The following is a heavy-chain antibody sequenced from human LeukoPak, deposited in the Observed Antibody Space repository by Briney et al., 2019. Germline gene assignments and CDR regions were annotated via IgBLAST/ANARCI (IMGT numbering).Heavy chain of an antibody. J-gene: IGHJ4*02. V-gene: IGHV1-46*01. D-gene: IGHD3-22*01. CDR2: INPSGGST. CDR1: GYTFTSYY. Sequence: ASVKVSCKASGYTFTSYYMHWVRQAPGQGLEWMGIINPSGGSTSYAQKFQGRVTMTRDMSTSTVYMELRSLRSEDTAVYYCAREARYYYDSSIDFDYWGQGTLVNVSS. CDR3: AREARYYYDSSIDFDY.